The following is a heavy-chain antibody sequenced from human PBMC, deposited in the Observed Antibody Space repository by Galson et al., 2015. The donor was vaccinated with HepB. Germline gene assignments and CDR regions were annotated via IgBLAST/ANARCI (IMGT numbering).Heavy chain of an antibody. CDR2: INTNTGNP. Sequence: SVKVSCKASEYTFTSYAMNWVRQAPGQGLEGMGWINTNTGNPTYAQGFTGRFVFSLDTSVSTAYLQISSLKAEDTAVYYCARDQVQYRNYYYYYGMDVWGQGTTVTVSS. V-gene: IGHV7-4-1*02. CDR3: ARDQVQYRNYYYYYGMDV. D-gene: IGHD4-11*01. J-gene: IGHJ6*02. CDR1: EYTFTSYA.